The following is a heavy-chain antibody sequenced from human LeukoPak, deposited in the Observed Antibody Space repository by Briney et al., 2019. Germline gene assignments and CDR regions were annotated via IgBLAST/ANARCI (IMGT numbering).Heavy chain of an antibody. CDR1: GGSISSYY. V-gene: IGHV4-4*07. CDR3: ASSPYYYDSSGYYEK. J-gene: IGHJ4*02. D-gene: IGHD3-22*01. CDR2: IYTSGST. Sequence: SETLSLTCTVSGGSISSYYWSWIRQPAGKGLEWIGRIYTSGSTNYNPSLKSRVTMSVDTSKNQFSLKLSSVTAADTAVYYCASSPYYYDSSGYYEKWGQGTLVTVSS.